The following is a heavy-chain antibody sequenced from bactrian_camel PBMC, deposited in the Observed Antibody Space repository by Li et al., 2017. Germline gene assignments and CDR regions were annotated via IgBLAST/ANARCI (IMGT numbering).Heavy chain of an antibody. V-gene: IGHV3S40*01. CDR3: VRSTDDGGLFGY. D-gene: IGHD1*01. CDR1: GFTFSGSD. CDR2: ITSTMTSSGGVA. J-gene: IGHJ4*01. Sequence: VQLVESGGGLVQPGGSLRLSCVGSGFTFSGSDMKWLRQAPGKRLEWVSTITSTMTSSGGVAEYADSVKGRFTVSRDTAESTVYLQMNSLKPEDTAVYYCVRSTDDGGLFGYWGQGTQVTVS.